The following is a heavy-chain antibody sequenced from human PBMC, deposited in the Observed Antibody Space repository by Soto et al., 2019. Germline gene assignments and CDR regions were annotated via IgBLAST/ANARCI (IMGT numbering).Heavy chain of an antibody. J-gene: IGHJ4*02. CDR1: GFTFTDYW. CDR2: INSDGSIT. D-gene: IGHD4-4*01. Sequence: LSLSCAASGFTFTDYWTHWVRQAPGKGLVWVSRINSDGSITSYADSVTGRFTISRDNAKNTLYLQMNSLRVEDTALYYCARETYRGFYFDYWGQGTLVTGSS. V-gene: IGHV3-74*01. CDR3: ARETYRGFYFDY.